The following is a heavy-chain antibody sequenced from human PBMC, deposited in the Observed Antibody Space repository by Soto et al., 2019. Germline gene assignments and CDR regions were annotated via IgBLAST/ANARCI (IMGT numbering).Heavy chain of an antibody. J-gene: IGHJ6*02. D-gene: IGHD1-26*01. V-gene: IGHV3-30-3*01. CDR2: ISYDGSNK. CDR1: GFTFSSYA. Sequence: PGGSLRLSCAASGFTFSSYAMHWVRQAPGKGLEWVAVISYDGSNKYYADSVKGRFTISRDNSKNTLYLQMSSLRAEDTAVYYCARAMGATTDYYYGMDVWGQGTTVTVSS. CDR3: ARAMGATTDYYYGMDV.